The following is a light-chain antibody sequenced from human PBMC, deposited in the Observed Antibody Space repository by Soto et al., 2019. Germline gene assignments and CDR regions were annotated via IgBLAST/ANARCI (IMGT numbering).Light chain of an antibody. V-gene: IGLV3-21*02. J-gene: IGLJ1*01. CDR1: NIGSES. CDR2: DDS. CDR3: QVWYSSTALYV. Sequence: SYELTQPPSVSVAPGQTARITWGGNNIGSESVHWYQQRPGQAPVLVVYDDSDRPSGIPERFSGSNSANTATLTISRVEAGDEADYYCQVWYSSTALYVFGSGTKVTVL.